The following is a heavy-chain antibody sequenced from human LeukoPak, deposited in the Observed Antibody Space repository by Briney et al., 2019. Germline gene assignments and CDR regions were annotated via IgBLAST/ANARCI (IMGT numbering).Heavy chain of an antibody. CDR2: IYHSGST. CDR1: GGSISSGGYS. Sequence: SETLSLTCAVSGGSISSGGYSWSWLRQPPGKGLEWIGYIYHSGSTYYNPSLKSRVTISVDRSKNQFSLKRSSVTAADTAVYYCARALGYCSSTSCYIREGRFDPWGQGTLVTVSS. J-gene: IGHJ5*02. CDR3: ARALGYCSSTSCYIREGRFDP. D-gene: IGHD2-2*02. V-gene: IGHV4-30-2*01.